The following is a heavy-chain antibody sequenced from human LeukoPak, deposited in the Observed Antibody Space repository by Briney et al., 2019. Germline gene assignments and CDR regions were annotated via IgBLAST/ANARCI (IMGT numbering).Heavy chain of an antibody. CDR3: ARGGWLQSLDY. V-gene: IGHV4-59*01. CDR1: GGSISGYY. Sequence: SETLSLTCTVSGGSISGYYWSWIRQAPGKGLEWIGYLYDSGTTNYNPSLRSRVSISVGTSKKQLSLKMTSMTAADTAVYFCARGGWLQSLDYWGQGSLVTVSS. CDR2: LYDSGTT. D-gene: IGHD5-24*01. J-gene: IGHJ4*02.